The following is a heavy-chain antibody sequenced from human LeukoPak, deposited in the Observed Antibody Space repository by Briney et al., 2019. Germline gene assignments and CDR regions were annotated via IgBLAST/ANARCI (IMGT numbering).Heavy chain of an antibody. CDR1: VGSISNYH. V-gene: IGHV4-4*07. D-gene: IGHD6-19*01. CDR2: IHTSGST. Sequence: PSETLSLTCTVSVGSISNYHWSWIRQPAGKGLEWIGQIHTSGSTNYNPPLKSRVTVSIDTPENQLSLTIRSVTAADTAIYYCARRHISSGWSFDYWGQGTLVTVSS. CDR3: ARRHISSGWSFDY. J-gene: IGHJ4*02.